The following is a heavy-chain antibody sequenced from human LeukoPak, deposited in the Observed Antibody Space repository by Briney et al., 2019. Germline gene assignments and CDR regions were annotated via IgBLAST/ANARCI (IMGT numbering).Heavy chain of an antibody. D-gene: IGHD1-1*01. CDR2: ISGSGGST. Sequence: PGGSLRLSCAASGFTFSSYAVSWVRQAPGKGLEWVSAISGSGGSTYYADSVKGRFTISRDNSKNTLYLQMNSLRAEDTAVYYCAKANQGYRYFDYWGQGTLVTVSS. V-gene: IGHV3-23*01. CDR3: AKANQGYRYFDY. J-gene: IGHJ4*02. CDR1: GFTFSSYA.